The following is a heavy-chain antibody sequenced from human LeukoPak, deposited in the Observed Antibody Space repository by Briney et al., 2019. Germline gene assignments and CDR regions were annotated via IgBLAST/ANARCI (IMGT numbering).Heavy chain of an antibody. D-gene: IGHD2-8*01. J-gene: IGHJ3*02. CDR1: GASISRTSYY. V-gene: IGHV4-30-2*01. Sequence: PSETLSLTCTVSGASISRTSYYWGWIRQPPGQGPEWIGYIYQSGTTYYNPSLKSRVSISVDRSKNQFSLKLSSVTAADTAVYYCARENGVLGDAFDIWGQGTMVTVSS. CDR3: ARENGVLGDAFDI. CDR2: IYQSGTT.